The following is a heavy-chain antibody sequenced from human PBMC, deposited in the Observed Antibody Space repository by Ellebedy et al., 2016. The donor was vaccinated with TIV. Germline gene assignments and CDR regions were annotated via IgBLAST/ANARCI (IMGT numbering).Heavy chain of an antibody. Sequence: GESLKISCAASGFHFSSYDVNWVRQAPGRGLEWLSYISSSGSTTKYADSVKGRFTISRDNAKNSLYLQMNSLRAEDTAVYYCARDDSSGYPCYFDYWGQGTLVTVSS. CDR1: GFHFSSYD. V-gene: IGHV3-48*03. CDR2: ISSSGSTT. J-gene: IGHJ4*02. CDR3: ARDDSSGYPCYFDY. D-gene: IGHD3-22*01.